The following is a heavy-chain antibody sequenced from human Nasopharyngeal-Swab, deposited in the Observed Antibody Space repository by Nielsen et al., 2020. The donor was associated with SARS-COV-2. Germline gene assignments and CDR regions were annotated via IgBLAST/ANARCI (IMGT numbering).Heavy chain of an antibody. D-gene: IGHD3-22*01. J-gene: IGHJ4*02. CDR1: GFAFSYYA. V-gene: IGHV3-23*01. CDR2: IGGSGASP. Sequence: GESLKISCAASGFAFSYYAMSWVRQAPGKGLEWVSGIGGSGASPYYADSVKGRFSISRDNAKNSLDLQMNSLRADDTAVYYCARDREWGYYESSAVTWDYWGQGTLVTVSS. CDR3: ARDREWGYYESSAVTWDY.